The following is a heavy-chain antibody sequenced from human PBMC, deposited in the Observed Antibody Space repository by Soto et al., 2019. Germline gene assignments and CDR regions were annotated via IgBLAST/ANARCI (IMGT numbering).Heavy chain of an antibody. J-gene: IGHJ6*02. CDR3: AREGSMDIVVVPAALRRSGGMDV. Sequence: SETLSLTCTVSGGSISSGGYYWSWIRQHPGKGLEWIGYIYYSGSTYYNPSLKSRVTISVDTSKNQFSLKLSSVTAADTAVYYCAREGSMDIVVVPAALRRSGGMDVWGQGTTVTVSS. CDR1: GGSISSGGYY. D-gene: IGHD2-2*03. V-gene: IGHV4-31*03. CDR2: IYYSGST.